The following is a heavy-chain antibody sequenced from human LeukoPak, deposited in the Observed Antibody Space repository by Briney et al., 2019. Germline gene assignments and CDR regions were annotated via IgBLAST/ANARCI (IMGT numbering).Heavy chain of an antibody. Sequence: GASVKVSCKASGYTFTSYAMNWVRQAPGQGLEWMGWINTNTGNPTYAQGFTGRFVFSLDTSVSTAYLQISSLKAEDTAVYYCARDNRVRGGWPQQLADYWGQGTLVTVSS. J-gene: IGHJ4*02. D-gene: IGHD6-13*01. V-gene: IGHV7-4-1*02. CDR3: ARDNRVRGGWPQQLADY. CDR2: INTNTGNP. CDR1: GYTFTSYA.